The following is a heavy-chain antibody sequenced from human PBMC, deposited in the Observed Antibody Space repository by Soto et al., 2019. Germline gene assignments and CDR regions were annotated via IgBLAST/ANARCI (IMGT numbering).Heavy chain of an antibody. D-gene: IGHD2-2*01. Sequence: GGSLSLSCAASGVTFSSYAMSWVRQPPGKGLEWVSAMSGSGGGTYYTDSVKGLFTISRDNSKNTLYLQMDSLRAEDTAVYYCAKDRKTVPATSPDYGGQGTRFTSPQ. J-gene: IGHJ4*02. V-gene: IGHV3-23*01. CDR2: MSGSGGGT. CDR1: GVTFSSYA. CDR3: AKDRKTVPATSPDY.